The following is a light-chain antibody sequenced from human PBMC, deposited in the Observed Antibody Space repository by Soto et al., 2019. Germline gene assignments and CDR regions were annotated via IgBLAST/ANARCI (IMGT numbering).Light chain of an antibody. J-gene: IGKJ5*01. Sequence: EIVMTQSPATLSVTPGERATLSCRASQSVSSNLAWYQQKPGQAPRLLIYGASTRATGIPDRFSGSGSGTDFTLTISRLEPEDFAVYYCHKYGELAITFGQGTRLEI. CDR1: QSVSSN. CDR3: HKYGELAIT. V-gene: IGKV3-15*01. CDR2: GAS.